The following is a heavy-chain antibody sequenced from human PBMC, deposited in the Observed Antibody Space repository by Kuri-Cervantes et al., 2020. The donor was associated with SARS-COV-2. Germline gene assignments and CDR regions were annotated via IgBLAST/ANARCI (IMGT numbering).Heavy chain of an antibody. D-gene: IGHD2-2*02. V-gene: IGHV3-23*01. CDR3: AKDGDIVVVPATISGGFDS. J-gene: IGHJ4*02. CDR2: ISGSGGST. Sequence: LSLTCAASGFTFSSYAMSWVRQAPGKGLEWVSDISGSGGSTYYADSVKGRFTISRDNSKNTLYLQMNSLRAEDTAVYYCAKDGDIVVVPATISGGFDSWGQGTLVTVSS. CDR1: GFTFSSYA.